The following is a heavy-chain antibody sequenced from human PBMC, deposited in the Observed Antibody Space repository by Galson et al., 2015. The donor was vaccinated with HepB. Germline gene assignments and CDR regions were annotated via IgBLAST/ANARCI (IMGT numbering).Heavy chain of an antibody. J-gene: IGHJ4*02. CDR2: IKQDGSEK. Sequence: SLRLSCAASGFTFSSYWMSWVRQAPGKGLEWVANIKQDGSEKYYVDSVKGRFTISRDNAKNSLYLQMNSLRAEDTAVYYCARVGYDFWSGYPFDYWGQGTLVTVSS. CDR1: GFTFSSYW. V-gene: IGHV3-7*03. CDR3: ARVGYDFWSGYPFDY. D-gene: IGHD3-3*01.